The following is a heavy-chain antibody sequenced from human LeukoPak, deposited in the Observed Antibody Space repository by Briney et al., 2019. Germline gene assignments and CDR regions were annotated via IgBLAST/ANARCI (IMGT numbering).Heavy chain of an antibody. CDR2: IYPADSDS. D-gene: IGHD4-17*01. V-gene: IGHV5-51*01. Sequence: PGESLKISCKGSGYTFASYWIGWVRQMPGKGLECLGIIYPADSDSRYSPSFQGQVTVSADKSTSTAHLQWSSLKASDTAMYYCARMGGDYYFDYWGQGTLVTVAS. CDR1: GYTFASYW. J-gene: IGHJ4*02. CDR3: ARMGGDYYFDY.